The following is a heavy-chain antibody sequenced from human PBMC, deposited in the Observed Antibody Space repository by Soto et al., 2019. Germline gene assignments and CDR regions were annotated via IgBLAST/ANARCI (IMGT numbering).Heavy chain of an antibody. CDR3: ARAEILLDRYNTFDY. CDR2: MYYSGTT. CDR1: GGSISSSS. V-gene: IGHV4-59*01. J-gene: IGHJ4*02. D-gene: IGHD1-1*01. Sequence: PSETLSLTCTVSGGSISSSSWTCSWIRQPPGKGLEWIGYMYYSGTTNYSPSLKSRVTISVAASKNQFSLKLRSVTAADTAVYYCARAEILLDRYNTFDYWGQGVLVTV.